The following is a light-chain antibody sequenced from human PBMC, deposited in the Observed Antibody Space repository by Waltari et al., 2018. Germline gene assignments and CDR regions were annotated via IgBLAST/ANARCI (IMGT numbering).Light chain of an antibody. CDR2: QDN. J-gene: IGLJ2*01. Sequence: SFELTQSPSVSVSLGPTAPITCAGDKLGSKYVSWYNQKPGQSPVLVIYQDNRRPSWIPERFSGSNSGSTATLTISGTQAMDEADYYCQAWDSTTAVFGGGTKLTVL. CDR3: QAWDSTTAV. CDR1: KLGSKY. V-gene: IGLV3-1*01.